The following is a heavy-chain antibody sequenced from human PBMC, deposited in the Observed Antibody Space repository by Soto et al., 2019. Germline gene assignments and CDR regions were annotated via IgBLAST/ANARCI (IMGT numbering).Heavy chain of an antibody. D-gene: IGHD6-19*01. CDR3: TRDWRIAVAGLGSYYYYGMDV. CDR2: IRSKAYGGTT. J-gene: IGHJ6*02. Sequence: QPGGSLKLSCTASGFTFVDYAMSWFRQAPGKGLEWVGFIRSKAYGGTTEYAASVKGRFTISRYDSKSISYLQMNSLKTEDTAVYYCTRDWRIAVAGLGSYYYYGMDVWGQGTTVTVSS. V-gene: IGHV3-49*03. CDR1: GFTFVDYA.